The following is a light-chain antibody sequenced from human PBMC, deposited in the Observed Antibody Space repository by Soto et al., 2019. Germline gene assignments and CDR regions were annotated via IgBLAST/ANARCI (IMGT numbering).Light chain of an antibody. V-gene: IGKV3-15*01. CDR3: QQYHNLWT. CDR2: RAS. CDR1: HYVYSN. J-gene: IGKJ1*01. Sequence: DIVMSHSPATLSVSPGERATLSCTASHYVYSNVAWFQQRPGQAPRLLIYRASTRATGTPARFSGSGSGTEFTLTITSLQSEDFALYYCQQYHNLWTFGRGTKA.